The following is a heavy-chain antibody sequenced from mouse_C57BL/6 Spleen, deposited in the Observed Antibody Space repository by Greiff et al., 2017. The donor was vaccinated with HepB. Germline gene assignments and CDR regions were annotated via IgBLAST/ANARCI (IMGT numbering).Heavy chain of an antibody. CDR2: IYPGDGDT. CDR1: GYAFSSSW. J-gene: IGHJ4*01. D-gene: IGHD2-2*01. CDR3: ARSVGGYPDY. V-gene: IGHV1-82*01. Sequence: VKLQESGPELVKPGASVKISCKASGYAFSSSWMNWVKQRPGKGLEWIGRIYPGDGDTNYNGKFKGKATLTADKSSSTAYMQLSSLTSEDSAVYCCARSVGGYPDYWGQGTSVTVSS.